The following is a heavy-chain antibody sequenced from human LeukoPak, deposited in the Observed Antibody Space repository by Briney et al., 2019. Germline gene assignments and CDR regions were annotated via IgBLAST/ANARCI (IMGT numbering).Heavy chain of an antibody. CDR2: ISGSDGST. V-gene: IGHV3-23*01. J-gene: IGHJ4*02. D-gene: IGHD2-2*02. Sequence: PGGSLRLSCAASGFTFSSYAMSWVRQAPGKGLEWVSAISGSDGSTYYADSVKGRFTISRDNSKNTLYLQMNSLRAEDTAVYYCASPPADIVVVPAAIDYWGQGTLVTVSS. CDR3: ASPPADIVVVPAAIDY. CDR1: GFTFSSYA.